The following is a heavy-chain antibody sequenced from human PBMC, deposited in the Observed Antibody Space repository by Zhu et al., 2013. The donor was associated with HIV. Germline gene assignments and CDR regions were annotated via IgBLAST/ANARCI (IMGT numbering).Heavy chain of an antibody. CDR3: ASGDTAMVILKALEQYYFDY. V-gene: IGHV1-69*06. CDR1: GGTFSSYA. CDR2: IIPIFGTA. D-gene: IGHD5-18*01. J-gene: IGHJ4*02. Sequence: QVQLVQSGAEVKKPGSSVKVSCKASGGTFSSYAISWVRQAPGQGLEWMGGIIPIFGTANYAQKFQGRVTITADKSTSTAYMELSSLRSEDTAVYYCASGDTAMVILKALEQYYFDYWGQGTLVTVSS.